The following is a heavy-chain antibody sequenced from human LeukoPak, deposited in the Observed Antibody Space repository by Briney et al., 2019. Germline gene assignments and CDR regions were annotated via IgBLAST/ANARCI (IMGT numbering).Heavy chain of an antibody. CDR3: ARDLGELVHDGGKDI. Sequence: ASMKVSCKASGYTFTGYYMHWVRQAPGQGLEWMGWINPNSGGTNYAQKFQGRVTMTRDTSISTAYMELSRLRSDDTAVYYCARDLGELVHDGGKDIWGQGTTVTVSS. CDR2: INPNSGGT. V-gene: IGHV1-2*02. D-gene: IGHD3-16*01. J-gene: IGHJ6*02. CDR1: GYTFTGYY.